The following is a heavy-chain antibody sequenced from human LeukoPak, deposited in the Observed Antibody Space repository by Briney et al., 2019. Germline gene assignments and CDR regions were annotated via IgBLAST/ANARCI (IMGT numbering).Heavy chain of an antibody. V-gene: IGHV1-69*05. CDR1: GHTLNIFD. CDR3: AKATVRSSDFSRKGEHSIDR. Sequence: SVKVSCKFSGHTLNIFDINWVRQAPGQGLEWMGEIIPLSGRGNYAQKFQGRVTMTTDESTSTVFMEMSYLGSEDTAVYYCAKATVRSSDFSRKGEHSIDRWDQGTLVTVSS. D-gene: IGHD3-3*01. CDR2: IIPLSGRG. J-gene: IGHJ5*02.